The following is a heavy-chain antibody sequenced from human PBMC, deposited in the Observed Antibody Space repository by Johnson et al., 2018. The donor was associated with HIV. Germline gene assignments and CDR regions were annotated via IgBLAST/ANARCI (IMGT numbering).Heavy chain of an antibody. Sequence: VQLVESGGGVVRPGGSLRLSCAASRFTFDDYGMSWVRQGPGKGLEWVAGIGSNGLTIGYVDSVKGRFTISRDDATNSLYLRMDSLRTEDTDLYYCAKDQNYGSYLLSFDVWGQGTMVTVSS. J-gene: IGHJ3*01. CDR2: IGSNGLTI. CDR1: RFTFDDYG. D-gene: IGHD3-16*01. V-gene: IGHV3-20*04. CDR3: AKDQNYGSYLLSFDV.